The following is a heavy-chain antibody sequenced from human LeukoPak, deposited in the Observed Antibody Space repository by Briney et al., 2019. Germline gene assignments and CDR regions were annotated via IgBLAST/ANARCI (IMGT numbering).Heavy chain of an antibody. D-gene: IGHD6-13*01. Sequence: SLTLSCAASGFTFSSYGMHWVRQAPAKGMGWVAVIWYDGTNKYYADSVKGRFTVSRDNSKNTLYLQMNSLRVEDTAVYYCATTDYSSSWSPCQHWGQGTLVTVSS. CDR3: ATTDYSSSWSPCQH. CDR1: GFTFSSYG. J-gene: IGHJ1*01. V-gene: IGHV3-33*01. CDR2: IWYDGTNK.